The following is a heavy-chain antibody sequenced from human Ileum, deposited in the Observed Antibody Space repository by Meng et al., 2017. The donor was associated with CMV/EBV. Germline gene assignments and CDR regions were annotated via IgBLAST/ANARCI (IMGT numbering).Heavy chain of an antibody. CDR3: ARRGLTTVNPVGFDY. D-gene: IGHD4-11*01. CDR1: GFTFSSHW. CDR2: INSDGSST. J-gene: IGHJ4*02. V-gene: IGHV3-74*01. Sequence: ESLKISCAASGFTFSSHWMHWVRQAPGKGLVWVSRINSDGSSTSHADSVKGRFTISRDNAKNTLYLQMNSLRADDTAVYYCARRGLTTVNPVGFDYWGQGTLVTVSS.